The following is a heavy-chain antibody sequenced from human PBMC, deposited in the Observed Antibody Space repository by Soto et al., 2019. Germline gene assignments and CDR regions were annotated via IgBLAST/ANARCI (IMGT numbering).Heavy chain of an antibody. CDR1: GGSLGSYY. Sequence: SETLSLTCTVSGGSLGSYYWSRTRQPPGKGLEWIGYVFYTGRANYNASLKTPVSISLDTSNYQFSLKLSSVTAADTAVYYCARDGDGRMTTNPYYYNGMDVWGPGTTVTVSS. D-gene: IGHD4-4*01. CDR2: VFYTGRA. CDR3: ARDGDGRMTTNPYYYNGMDV. V-gene: IGHV4-59*01. J-gene: IGHJ6*02.